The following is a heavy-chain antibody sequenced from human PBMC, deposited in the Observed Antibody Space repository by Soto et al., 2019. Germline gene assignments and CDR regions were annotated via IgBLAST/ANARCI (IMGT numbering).Heavy chain of an antibody. J-gene: IGHJ4*02. CDR1: GASSSSGDYY. D-gene: IGHD4-17*01. Sequence: QVQLQESGPGLVKPSQTLSLTCTVSGASSSSGDYYWSWIRQPPGKGLEWIGFIYSSGSTYYNPSLKSRVTISVDTSKNQFSLRLSSVIAADTAVYYCARDTVTTFADYWGQGTLVTVSS. V-gene: IGHV4-30-4*01. CDR2: IYSSGST. CDR3: ARDTVTTFADY.